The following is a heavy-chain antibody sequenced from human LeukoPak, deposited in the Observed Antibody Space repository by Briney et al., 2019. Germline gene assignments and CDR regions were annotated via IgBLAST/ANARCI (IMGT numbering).Heavy chain of an antibody. V-gene: IGHV1-18*01. CDR2: ISAYNGNT. CDR1: GYTFTSYG. CDR3: ARDQKRQWLVPGGFDY. J-gene: IGHJ4*02. D-gene: IGHD6-19*01. Sequence: GASVKVSCKASGYTFTSYGISWVRQAPGQGLEWMGWISAYNGNTNYAQKLQGRVTMTTDTSTSTAYMELRSLRSDDTAVYYCARDQKRQWLVPGGFDYWGQGTLVTVSS.